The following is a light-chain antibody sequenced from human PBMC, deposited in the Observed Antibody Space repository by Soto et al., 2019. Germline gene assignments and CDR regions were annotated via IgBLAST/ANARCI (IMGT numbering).Light chain of an antibody. CDR1: QSVTSTF. V-gene: IGKV3-20*01. J-gene: IGKJ1*01. Sequence: EIVLTQSPGTLSLSPWERATLSCRAGQSVTSTFLAGYQQKPGQAPRLLLYGASARATGIPDRFSGSGSGTDFTLSIRRLEPEDFAVYYCQYSGSASGWTFGGGTRVEI. CDR2: GAS. CDR3: QYSGSASGWT.